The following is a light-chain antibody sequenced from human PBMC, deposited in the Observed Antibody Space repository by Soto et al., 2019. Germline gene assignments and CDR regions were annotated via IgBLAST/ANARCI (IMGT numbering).Light chain of an antibody. V-gene: IGKV3-11*01. Sequence: EIVLTQSPATLSLPPGERATLSCRASQSVSSYLAWYQQKPGQAPRLLIYDASNRATGIPARFSGSGSGTDFTLTISSLEPEDFAVYYCQQLFGGGTKVEIK. CDR2: DAS. CDR1: QSVSSY. J-gene: IGKJ4*01. CDR3: QQL.